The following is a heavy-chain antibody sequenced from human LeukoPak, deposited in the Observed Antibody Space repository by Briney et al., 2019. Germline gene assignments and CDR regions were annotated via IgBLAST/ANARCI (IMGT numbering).Heavy chain of an antibody. CDR1: GYTFTSFF. D-gene: IGHD3-10*01. V-gene: IGHV1-46*01. CDR2: INPRGGSA. J-gene: IGHJ4*02. Sequence: ASVKVSCKASGYTFTSFFMHWVRQAPGQGLEWMGIINPRGGSATSAQRFQGRLTVTRDTSTSTVYMELSSLTSEDTAVYYCARDYHGSGSLTTFDSWGQGTLVTVSS. CDR3: ARDYHGSGSLTTFDS.